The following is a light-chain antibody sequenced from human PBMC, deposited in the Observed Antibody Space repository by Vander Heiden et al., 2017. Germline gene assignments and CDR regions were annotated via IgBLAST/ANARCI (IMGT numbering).Light chain of an antibody. CDR3: NSRDSSGNLPVV. CDR1: SLRSYY. V-gene: IGLV3-19*01. J-gene: IGLJ2*01. Sequence: SSELTQDPAVSVALGQTVRITCHGDSLRSYYASWYQQKPGQAPVLVIYGKNNRPSGIPDRFSGSSSGNTASLTITGAQAEDEADYYCNSRDSSGNLPVVFGGGTKLTVL. CDR2: GKN.